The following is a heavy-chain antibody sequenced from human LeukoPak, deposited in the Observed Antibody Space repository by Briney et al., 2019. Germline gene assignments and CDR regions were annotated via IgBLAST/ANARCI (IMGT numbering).Heavy chain of an antibody. D-gene: IGHD5-12*01. Sequence: ASVKVSCKASGYTFTSYGISWVRQAPGQGLEWMGWISAYNGNTNYAQKLQGRVTMTTDTSTSTAYMELRSLRSDDTAVYYCARDVVATSEEEQEDYWGQGTLVTVSS. CDR2: ISAYNGNT. V-gene: IGHV1-18*04. CDR3: ARDVVATSEEEQEDY. CDR1: GYTFTSYG. J-gene: IGHJ4*02.